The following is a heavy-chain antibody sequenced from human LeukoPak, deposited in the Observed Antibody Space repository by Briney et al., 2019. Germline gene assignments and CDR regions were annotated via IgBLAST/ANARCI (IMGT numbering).Heavy chain of an antibody. CDR1: GGSISSYY. D-gene: IGHD1-1*01. CDR3: ARVRVKWFDP. V-gene: IGHV4-59*01. CDR2: IYYSGST. Sequence: SETLSLTCTVSGGSISSYYWSWIRQPPGKGLEWIGYIYYSGSTNYNPSLKSRVTISVDMSKNQFSLKLSSVTAADTAVYYCARVRVKWFDPWGQGTLVTVSS. J-gene: IGHJ5*02.